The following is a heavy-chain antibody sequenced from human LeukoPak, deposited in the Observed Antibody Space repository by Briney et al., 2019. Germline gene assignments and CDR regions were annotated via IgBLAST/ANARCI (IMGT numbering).Heavy chain of an antibody. Sequence: SVKVSCKASGGTFSSYTISWVRQSPGQGLEWMGGITPMFGTSNYAQKFQGRVTITADESTSTAYMELSSLRSEDTAVYYCARDSSEFRSLLFHWGQGTLVTVSS. CDR2: ITPMFGTS. D-gene: IGHD1-14*01. CDR1: GGTFSSYT. J-gene: IGHJ1*01. CDR3: ARDSSEFRSLLFH. V-gene: IGHV1-69*13.